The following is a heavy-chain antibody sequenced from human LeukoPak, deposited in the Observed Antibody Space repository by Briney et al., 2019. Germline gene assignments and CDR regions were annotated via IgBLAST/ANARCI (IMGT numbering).Heavy chain of an antibody. CDR3: ARRYCGSTTCPNFDY. CDR2: IYSGGST. CDR1: GFTVSNNF. V-gene: IGHV3-66*01. D-gene: IGHD2-2*01. J-gene: IGHJ4*02. Sequence: GGSLRLSCAASGFTVSNNFMSWVRQAPGKGLEWVSVIYSGGSTDYADSVKGRFTISRDISKNMLYLQMNSLRAEDTAVYYCARRYCGSTTCPNFDYWGQGILVTVSS.